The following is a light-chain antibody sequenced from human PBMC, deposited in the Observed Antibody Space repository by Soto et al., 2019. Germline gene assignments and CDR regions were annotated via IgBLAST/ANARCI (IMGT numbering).Light chain of an antibody. J-gene: IGLJ2*01. CDR2: DVS. CDR1: SSDVGGYNY. V-gene: IGLV2-11*01. Sequence: QSALTQPRSVSGSPGQSVTISCTGTSSDVGGYNYVSWYQQHPGKAPKLMIYDVSKRPSGVPDRFSGSKSGNTASRTISGLQAEDEADYYCCSYAGSYTLVVFGGGTKVTVL. CDR3: CSYAGSYTLVV.